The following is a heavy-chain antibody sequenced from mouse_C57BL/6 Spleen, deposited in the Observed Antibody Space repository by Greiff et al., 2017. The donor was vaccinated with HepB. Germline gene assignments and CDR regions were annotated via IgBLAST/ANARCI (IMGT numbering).Heavy chain of an antibody. D-gene: IGHD1-1*02. CDR3: TRGVAGGLYAMDY. CDR1: GYTFTDYE. Sequence: QVQLQQSGAELVRPGASVTLSCKASGYTFTDYEMHWVKQTPVHGLEWIGAIDPETGGPAYNQKFKGKAILTADKSSSTAYMELRSLTSEDSAVYYCTRGVAGGLYAMDYWGQGTSVTVSS. V-gene: IGHV1-15*01. J-gene: IGHJ4*01. CDR2: IDPETGGP.